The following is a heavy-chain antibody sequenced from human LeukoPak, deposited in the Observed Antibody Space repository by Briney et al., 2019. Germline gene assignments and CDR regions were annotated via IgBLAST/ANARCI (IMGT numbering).Heavy chain of an antibody. J-gene: IGHJ4*02. Sequence: GGSLRLSCAASGFTFSNYAMTWVRQAPGKGLEWVSQISGSGGSTYYADSVRGRFTISRDNSKNTLYLQMSSLRAEDTAVYYCARGQYVSGTLGHRGQGTLVTVSS. CDR1: GFTFSNYA. D-gene: IGHD3-10*01. CDR2: ISGSGGST. V-gene: IGHV3-23*01. CDR3: ARGQYVSGTLGH.